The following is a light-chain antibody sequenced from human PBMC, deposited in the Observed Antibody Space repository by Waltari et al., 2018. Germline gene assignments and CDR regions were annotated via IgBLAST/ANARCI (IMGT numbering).Light chain of an antibody. V-gene: IGLV1-47*01. CDR1: TFNLGNNS. CDR3: ATWDDRLRGPV. J-gene: IGLJ2*01. CDR2: KNH. Sequence: QSVLTPPPSASGTPGQTVAISCSGSTFNLGNNSVCWYQPLPGTAPKHLIYKNHERPSGVPDRFSGSKSGTSASLAISGLRSEDEADYFCATWDDRLRGPVFGGGTKVTVL.